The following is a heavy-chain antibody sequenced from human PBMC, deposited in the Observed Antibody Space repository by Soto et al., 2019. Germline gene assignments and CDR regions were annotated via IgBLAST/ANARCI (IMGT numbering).Heavy chain of an antibody. V-gene: IGHV4-34*01. D-gene: IGHD3-3*01. CDR3: ARQGRITIFGVVIHYGMDV. CDR1: GGSFSGYY. Sequence: LSLTCAVYGGSFSGYYWSWIRQPPGKGLEWIGEINHSGSTNYNPSLKSRVTISVDTSKNQFSLKLSSVTAADTAVYYCARQGRITIFGVVIHYGMDVWGQGTTVTVS. J-gene: IGHJ6*02. CDR2: INHSGST.